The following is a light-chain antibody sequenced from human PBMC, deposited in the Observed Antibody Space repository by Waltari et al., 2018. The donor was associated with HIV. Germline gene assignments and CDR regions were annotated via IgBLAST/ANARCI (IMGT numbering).Light chain of an antibody. J-gene: IGKJ2*01. V-gene: IGKV1-39*01. CDR1: QSISSY. CDR2: AAS. CDR3: QQSYSTPYT. Sequence: ILITQSPSSLSAPVRDRVTITCRASQSISSYLNWYQQKPGKAPKLLIYAASSLQSGVPSRFSGSGSGTDFTLTISSLQPEDFATYYCQQSYSTPYTFGQGTKLEIK.